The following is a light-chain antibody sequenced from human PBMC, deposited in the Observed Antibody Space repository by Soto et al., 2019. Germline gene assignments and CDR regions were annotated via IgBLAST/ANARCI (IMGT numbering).Light chain of an antibody. V-gene: IGLV2-8*01. Sequence: QSALTQPPSASGSPGQSVTISCTGTSSDVGDYNYVSWYQQHPDKAPKLMIYEVTKRPSGVPDRFSGSKSGNTASLTVSVLQAEDEADYYCSSYAGSNNVVFGGGTQLTVL. CDR2: EVT. J-gene: IGLJ2*01. CDR3: SSYAGSNNVV. CDR1: SSDVGDYNY.